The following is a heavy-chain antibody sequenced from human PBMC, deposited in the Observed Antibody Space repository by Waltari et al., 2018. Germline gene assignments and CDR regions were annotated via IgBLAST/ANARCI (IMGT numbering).Heavy chain of an antibody. Sequence: QVQLQQWGAGLLKPSETLSLTCAVYGGSLSGYYWTWIRQPPAKGLEWIGEINHRGSTNYNPSLKSRVTISVDTSKNQFSLKLSSVTAADTAVYYCARAATYYDFWSGRVDPYYFDYWGQGTLVTVSS. CDR2: INHRGST. V-gene: IGHV4-34*01. D-gene: IGHD3-3*01. J-gene: IGHJ4*02. CDR1: GGSLSGYY. CDR3: ARAATYYDFWSGRVDPYYFDY.